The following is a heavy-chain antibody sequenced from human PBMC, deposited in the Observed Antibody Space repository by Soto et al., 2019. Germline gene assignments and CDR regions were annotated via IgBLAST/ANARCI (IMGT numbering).Heavy chain of an antibody. D-gene: IGHD5-12*01. Sequence: SATLSLTYTASGGSISSYYWRWLQQPPGKGLEWIGNIHYSGSTNYNPSLKRRVTISVDTSKNQFSLKLSSVTAADTAVYYCARHGYSGYDWEDNWFDPWGQGTLVTVSS. J-gene: IGHJ5*02. CDR2: IHYSGST. V-gene: IGHV4-59*08. CDR3: ARHGYSGYDWEDNWFDP. CDR1: GGSISSYY.